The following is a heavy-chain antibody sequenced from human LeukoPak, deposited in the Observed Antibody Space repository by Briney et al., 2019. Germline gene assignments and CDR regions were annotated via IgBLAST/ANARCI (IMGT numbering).Heavy chain of an antibody. V-gene: IGHV3-15*01. CDR2: IKSKTDGGTR. CDR1: GFTFSHAW. CDR3: TVDTNTDSQYY. D-gene: IGHD2-8*01. J-gene: IGHJ4*02. Sequence: GGSLRLSCAGYGFTFSHAWMSWVRQGPGKGLEWAGRIKSKTDGGTRDYAAPVKGRFTISRDDPENTLYLQMNSLKTEDTAVYYCTVDTNTDSQYYWGQGTLVTVSS.